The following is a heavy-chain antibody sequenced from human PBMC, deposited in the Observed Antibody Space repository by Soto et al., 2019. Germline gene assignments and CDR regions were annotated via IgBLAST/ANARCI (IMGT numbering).Heavy chain of an antibody. D-gene: IGHD2-21*02. CDR1: GYTFSNYG. CDR2: ISAYNGKT. Sequence: QVQLVQSGAEVKKPGASVKVSCKASGYTFSNYGISRVRQAPGQGLEWMGGISAYNGKTYDAERLQGRVTMTTDTSTSTAYMELRSLRSDDTAVYYCAREANCGSDCYSPAEYSQHWGQGTLVTVSS. V-gene: IGHV1-18*04. CDR3: AREANCGSDCYSPAEYSQH. J-gene: IGHJ1*01.